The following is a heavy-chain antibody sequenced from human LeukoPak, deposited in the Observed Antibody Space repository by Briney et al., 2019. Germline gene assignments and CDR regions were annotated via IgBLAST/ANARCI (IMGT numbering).Heavy chain of an antibody. CDR3: ARAGPTEAFDY. CDR1: GFTFSSYG. Sequence: EGSLRLSCAASGFTFSSYGMHWVRQAPGKGLEWVAVIWYDGSNKYYADSVKSRFTISRDNSKNTLYLQMNSLRAEDTAVYYCARAGPTEAFDYWGQGTLVTVSS. D-gene: IGHD2-8*02. V-gene: IGHV3-33*08. CDR2: IWYDGSNK. J-gene: IGHJ4*02.